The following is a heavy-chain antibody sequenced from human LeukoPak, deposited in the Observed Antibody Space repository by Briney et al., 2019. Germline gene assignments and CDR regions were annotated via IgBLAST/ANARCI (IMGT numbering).Heavy chain of an antibody. CDR2: IYYSGST. J-gene: IGHJ6*03. V-gene: IGHV4-31*03. CDR1: GDSISSGGYY. CDR3: ARDRRVGHRFGDKYYMDV. Sequence: SETLSLTCTVSGDSISSGGYYWSWIRQHPGKGLEWIGYIYYSGSTYYNPSLKSRVTISVDTSKNQFSLKLSSVTAADTAVYYCARDRRVGHRFGDKYYMDVWGKGTTVTVSS. D-gene: IGHD3-10*01.